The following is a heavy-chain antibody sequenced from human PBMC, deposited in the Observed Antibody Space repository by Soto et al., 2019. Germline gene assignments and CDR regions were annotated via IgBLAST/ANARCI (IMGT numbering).Heavy chain of an antibody. Sequence: GGSLRLSCAASGFTFSSYAMSWVRQAPGKGLEWVSAISGSGGSTYYADSVKGRFTISRDNSKNTLYLQMNSLRAEDTAVYYCPKEYDSSGYYYVNYFDYWGQGTLVTVSS. J-gene: IGHJ4*02. V-gene: IGHV3-23*01. D-gene: IGHD3-22*01. CDR3: PKEYDSSGYYYVNYFDY. CDR2: ISGSGGST. CDR1: GFTFSSYA.